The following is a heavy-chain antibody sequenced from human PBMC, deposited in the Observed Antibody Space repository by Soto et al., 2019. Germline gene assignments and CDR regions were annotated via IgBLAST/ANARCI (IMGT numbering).Heavy chain of an antibody. V-gene: IGHV4-4*02. Sequence: QVQLQESGPGLVRPSGTLSLTCAVSGDSINSSNWWSWGRQPPGKGLEWIGKIYHSGSTNYNPSLKSRVTISVDKSKNQFSLKLSSVTAADTAGYYCARERLYNSGYYFSHFDYWGQGTLVTVSS. D-gene: IGHD3-22*01. CDR3: ARERLYNSGYYFSHFDY. J-gene: IGHJ4*02. CDR1: GDSINSSNW. CDR2: IYHSGST.